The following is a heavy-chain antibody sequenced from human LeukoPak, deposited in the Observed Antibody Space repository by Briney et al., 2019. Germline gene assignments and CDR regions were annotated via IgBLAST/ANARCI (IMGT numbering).Heavy chain of an antibody. CDR2: INPSGGST. CDR3: ARGDVAAAGIRDKTFDP. J-gene: IGHJ5*02. D-gene: IGHD6-13*01. Sequence: ASVKVFCKASGYTFTSYYMHWVRQAPGQGLEWMGIINPSGGSTSYAQKFQGRVTMTRDTSTSTVYMELSSLRSEDTAVYYCARGDVAAAGIRDKTFDPWGQGTLVTVSS. V-gene: IGHV1-46*01. CDR1: GYTFTSYY.